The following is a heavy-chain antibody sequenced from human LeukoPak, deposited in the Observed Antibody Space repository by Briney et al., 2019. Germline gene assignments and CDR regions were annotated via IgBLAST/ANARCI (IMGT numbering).Heavy chain of an antibody. Sequence: PSETLSLTXAVSGYSISSGYYWGWIRQPPGKGLEWSGSIYHSGITYYNPSLKSRVTISVDTSKNQFSLKLSSVTAADTAVYYCARXNPLYCSGGSCYSLNAFDIWGQGTMVTVSS. D-gene: IGHD2-15*01. CDR1: GYSISSGYY. J-gene: IGHJ3*02. CDR2: IYHSGIT. CDR3: ARXNPLYCSGGSCYSLNAFDI. V-gene: IGHV4-38-2*01.